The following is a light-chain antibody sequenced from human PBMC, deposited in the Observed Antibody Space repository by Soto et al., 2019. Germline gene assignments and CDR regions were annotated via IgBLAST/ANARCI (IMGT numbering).Light chain of an antibody. Sequence: EIVMTQSPATLSVSPGERATLSCRASQSVSSNLAWYQQKPGQAPRLLIYGASTRATGIPARFSGSGSGTEFALTIGSPQSEDFAVYYCQQYNNWLMYTFGQGTKLEIK. J-gene: IGKJ2*01. CDR2: GAS. V-gene: IGKV3-15*01. CDR1: QSVSSN. CDR3: QQYNNWLMYT.